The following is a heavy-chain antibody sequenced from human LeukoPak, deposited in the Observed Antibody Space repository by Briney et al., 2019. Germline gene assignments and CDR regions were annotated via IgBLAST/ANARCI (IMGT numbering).Heavy chain of an antibody. CDR1: GFTFSSYA. Sequence: PGGSLRLSCAASGFTFSSYAMSWVRQAPGKGLEWVSGISGSGGSTYYADSVKGRFTISRDNSKNTLYLQMNSLRVEDTAVYYCARDIVGYCSAGSCPPGYWGQGTLVIVSS. CDR2: ISGSGGST. V-gene: IGHV3-23*01. J-gene: IGHJ4*02. CDR3: ARDIVGYCSAGSCPPGY. D-gene: IGHD2-15*01.